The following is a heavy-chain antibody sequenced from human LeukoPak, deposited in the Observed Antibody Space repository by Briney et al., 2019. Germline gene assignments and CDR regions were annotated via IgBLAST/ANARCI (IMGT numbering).Heavy chain of an antibody. D-gene: IGHD2-15*01. CDR1: GGSISSGDYY. V-gene: IGHV4-30-4*01. CDR3: AGLPTRGAEYFQH. Sequence: SETLSLTCTVSGGSISSGDYYWSWIRQPPGKGLEWIGYIYYSGSTYYNPSLKSRVTISVDTSKNQFSLKLSSVTAADTAVYYCAGLPTRGAEYFQHWGQGTLVTVSS. J-gene: IGHJ1*01. CDR2: IYYSGST.